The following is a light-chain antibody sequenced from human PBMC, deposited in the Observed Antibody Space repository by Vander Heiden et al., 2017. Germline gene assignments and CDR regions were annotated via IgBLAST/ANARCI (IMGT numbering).Light chain of an antibody. V-gene: IGLV2-14*03. CDR3: TSYTSITTWV. J-gene: IGLJ3*02. CDR1: SSYVGGYNY. Sequence: QSALTQPDSVSGSPGKSITISCTGTSSYVGGYNYVSCYQQHPGKSPKVMIYDVSNRPSGVSNRVSGSKSGNTASLTISGLQAEDEADYYCTSYTSITTWVFGGGTKLTVL. CDR2: DVS.